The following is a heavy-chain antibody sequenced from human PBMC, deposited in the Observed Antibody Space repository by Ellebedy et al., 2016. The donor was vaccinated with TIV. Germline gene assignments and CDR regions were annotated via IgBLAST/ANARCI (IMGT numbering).Heavy chain of an antibody. D-gene: IGHD2-15*01. J-gene: IGHJ2*01. CDR2: IVVGSGNT. CDR3: AADSVVGLSASWYFDL. CDR1: GFTFTKSA. Sequence: AASVKVSCKASGFTFTKSAVQWVRQARGQRLEWIGWIVVGSGNTHYAHKFQERVTITRDMSTSTAYMELSSLRSEDTAVYYCAADSVVGLSASWYFDLWGRGTLVTVSS. V-gene: IGHV1-58*01.